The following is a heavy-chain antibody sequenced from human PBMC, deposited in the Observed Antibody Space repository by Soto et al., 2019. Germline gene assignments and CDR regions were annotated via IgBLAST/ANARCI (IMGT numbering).Heavy chain of an antibody. CDR2: ILPVFRIV. D-gene: IGHD3-3*01. Sequence: QVQLEQSGAEVKKPGSSVKVSCQTSGGTFNTYPISWMRQAPGQGLEWLGGILPVFRIVNYAQQFNNRLNLTADESTSSIYMELSRLTSEDTAVYFCARPHLRVRHYEFRSAPTASLYHYGLGVWGQGTRVIVSS. CDR3: ARPHLRVRHYEFRSAPTASLYHYGLGV. J-gene: IGHJ6*02. CDR1: GGTFNTYP. V-gene: IGHV1-69*01.